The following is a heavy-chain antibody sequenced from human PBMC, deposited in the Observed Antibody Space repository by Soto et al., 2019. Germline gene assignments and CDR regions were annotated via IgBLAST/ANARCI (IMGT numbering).Heavy chain of an antibody. Sequence: SQTLSPICAISGDSVSSNSAALNSIMQSPSRGLEWLGRTYYRSKWYNDYAVSVKSRITINPDTSKNQFSLQLNSVTPEDTAVYYCARASSGAAAGSYYFDYWGQGTLVTVSS. CDR1: GDSVSSNSAA. CDR3: ARASSGAAAGSYYFDY. CDR2: TYYRSKWYN. J-gene: IGHJ4*02. V-gene: IGHV6-1*01. D-gene: IGHD6-13*01.